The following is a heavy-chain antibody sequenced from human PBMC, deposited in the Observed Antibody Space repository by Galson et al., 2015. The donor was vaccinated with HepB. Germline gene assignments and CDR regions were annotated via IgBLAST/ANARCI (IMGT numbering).Heavy chain of an antibody. CDR3: AREVRRGYSSGWSLDY. V-gene: IGHV3-48*04. CDR2: ISSSSSTI. CDR1: GFTFSSYS. Sequence: SLRLSCAASGFTFSSYSMNWVRQAPGKGLEWVSYISSSSSTIYYADSVKGRFTISRDNAKNSLYLQMNSLRAEDTAVYYCAREVRRGYSSGWSLDYWGQGTLVTVSS. J-gene: IGHJ4*02. D-gene: IGHD6-19*01.